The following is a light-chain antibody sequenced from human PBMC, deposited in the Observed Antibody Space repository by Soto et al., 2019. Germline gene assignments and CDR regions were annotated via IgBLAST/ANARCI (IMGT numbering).Light chain of an antibody. Sequence: EIVMTQSPATLSVSPGDRATLSCRASQSVSSNLAWYQQKPGQAPRLLIYGAFTRATGIPARFSGSGSGTEFTLTISSLQSEDFAVYYCQQYNNWPPRAWTFGQGTKVEIK. CDR1: QSVSSN. CDR3: QQYNNWPPRAWT. V-gene: IGKV3-15*01. J-gene: IGKJ1*01. CDR2: GAF.